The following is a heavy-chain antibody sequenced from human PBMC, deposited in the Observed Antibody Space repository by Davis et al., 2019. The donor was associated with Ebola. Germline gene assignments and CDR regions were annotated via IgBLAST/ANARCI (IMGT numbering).Heavy chain of an antibody. Sequence: GESLKISCAASGFTFSSYAMSWVRQAPGKGLECVSAISGSGGSTYYADSVKGRFTISRDNSKNTLYLQMNSLRVEDTAVYYCARDRSRAGATSPAGYWGQGTLVTVSS. CDR2: ISGSGGST. CDR1: GFTFSSYA. CDR3: ARDRSRAGATSPAGY. V-gene: IGHV3-23*01. D-gene: IGHD1-26*01. J-gene: IGHJ4*02.